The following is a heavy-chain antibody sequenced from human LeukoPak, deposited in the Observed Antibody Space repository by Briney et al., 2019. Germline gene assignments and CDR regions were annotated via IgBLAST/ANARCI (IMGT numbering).Heavy chain of an antibody. CDR3: AKDRDVTIYFDY. V-gene: IGHV3-23*01. Sequence: PGGSLRLSCAASGFTFIRYAMTWVRQAPGKGLEWVSTIGGSGASTYYADSVKGRFTISKDNSKNTLYLQMNSLTAEDTAIYYCAKDRDVTIYFDYWGQGTLVTVSS. D-gene: IGHD5-24*01. J-gene: IGHJ4*02. CDR1: GFTFIRYA. CDR2: IGGSGAST.